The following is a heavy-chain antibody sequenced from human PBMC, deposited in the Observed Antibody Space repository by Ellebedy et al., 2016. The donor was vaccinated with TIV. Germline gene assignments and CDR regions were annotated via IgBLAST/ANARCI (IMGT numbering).Heavy chain of an antibody. CDR2: IWYDGTDG. D-gene: IGHD4-23*01. Sequence: PGGSLRLSCAASGFSCSSYGMHWVRQSPGKGMEWRAFIWYDGTDGSYAESGEGRFSITRDNSKNTLYLHMKSLRAEDTAIYYCARDSRCRWSPFHPWGQGTVVAVSS. CDR3: ARDSRCRWSPFHP. J-gene: IGHJ5*02. CDR1: GFSCSSYG. V-gene: IGHV3-33*01.